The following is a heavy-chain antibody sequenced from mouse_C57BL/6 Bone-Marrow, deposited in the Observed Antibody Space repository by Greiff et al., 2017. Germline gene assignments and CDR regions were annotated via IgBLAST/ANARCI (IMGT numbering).Heavy chain of an antibody. J-gene: IGHJ4*01. CDR2: IHPNSGST. CDR3: ARSNLLPHYYAMDY. Sequence: VQLQQPGAELVKPGASVKLSCKASGYTFTSYWMHWVKQRPGQGLEWIGMIHPNSGSTNYNEKFKSKATLTVDKSSSTAYMQLSSLTSEDSAVYYCARSNLLPHYYAMDYWGQGTSVTVSS. CDR1: GYTFTSYW. D-gene: IGHD1-1*01. V-gene: IGHV1-64*01.